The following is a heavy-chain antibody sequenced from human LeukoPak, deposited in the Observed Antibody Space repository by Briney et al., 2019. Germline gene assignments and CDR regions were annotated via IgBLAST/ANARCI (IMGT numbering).Heavy chain of an antibody. CDR3: ARDTYNSGWCSDY. Sequence: GASVKVSCKASGYTFTGYYMHWVRQAPGQGLEWMGRINPNSGGTNYAQKFQGRVTMTRDTSISTAYMELSRLRSDDTAVYYCARDTYNSGWCSDYWGQGTLVTVSS. CDR2: INPNSGGT. J-gene: IGHJ4*02. D-gene: IGHD6-19*01. V-gene: IGHV1-2*06. CDR1: GYTFTGYY.